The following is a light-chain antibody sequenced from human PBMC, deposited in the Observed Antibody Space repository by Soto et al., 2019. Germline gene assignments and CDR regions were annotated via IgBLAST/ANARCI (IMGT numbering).Light chain of an antibody. CDR3: QQAYGVPMT. J-gene: IGKJ5*01. Sequence: DIQMTQSPSSLSASVGDRVTITCRASHYINRCLAWYQQKPGKVPKLLIYDASPLRSGVPSPFSGSGSGTDFTLTITDLQPEDFATYYCQQAYGVPMTFGQGTLLEIK. CDR1: HYINRC. CDR2: DAS. V-gene: IGKV1-12*01.